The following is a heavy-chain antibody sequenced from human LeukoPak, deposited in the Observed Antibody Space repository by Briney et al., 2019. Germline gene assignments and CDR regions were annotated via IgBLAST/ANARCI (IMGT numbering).Heavy chain of an antibody. D-gene: IGHD6-13*01. CDR3: ARRAAAGHWFDP. J-gene: IGHJ5*02. CDR2: INHSGST. CDR1: GGSFSGYY. V-gene: IGHV4-34*01. Sequence: PSETLSLTCAVYGGSFSGYYWSWIRQPPGKGLEWIGEINHSGSTNYSPSLKSRVTISVDTSKNQFSLKLSSVTAADTAVYYCARRAAAGHWFDPWGQGTLVTVSS.